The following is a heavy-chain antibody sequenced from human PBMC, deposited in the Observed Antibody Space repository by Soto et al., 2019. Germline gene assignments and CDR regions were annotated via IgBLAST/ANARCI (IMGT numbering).Heavy chain of an antibody. D-gene: IGHD3-3*01. CDR2: IYYSGST. Sequence: SETLSLTCTVSGGSISSSSYYWGWIRQPPGKGLEWIGSIYYSGSTYYNPSLKSRVTISVDTSKNQFSLKLSSVTAADTAVYYCATQGITIFGVVTDHFDYWGQGTLVTVSS. CDR1: GGSISSSSYY. CDR3: ATQGITIFGVVTDHFDY. J-gene: IGHJ4*02. V-gene: IGHV4-39*01.